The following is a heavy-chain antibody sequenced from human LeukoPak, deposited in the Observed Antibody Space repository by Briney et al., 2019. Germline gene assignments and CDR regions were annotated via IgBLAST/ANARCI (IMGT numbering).Heavy chain of an antibody. J-gene: IGHJ4*02. CDR1: GYSVSSGYW. CDR2: LYHSGST. V-gene: IGHV4-38-2*01. D-gene: IGHD3-10*01. CDR3: ARLYGSGSADY. Sequence: KPSETLSLTCAVSGYSVSSGYWWGWIRQPPGKGLEWIGSLYHSGSTYYNPSLKSRVTISVDTSKNQFSLKLSSVPAADTAVYYCARLYGSGSADYWGQGTLVTDSS.